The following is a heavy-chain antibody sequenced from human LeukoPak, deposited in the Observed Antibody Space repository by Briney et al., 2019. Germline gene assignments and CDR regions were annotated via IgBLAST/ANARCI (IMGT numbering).Heavy chain of an antibody. D-gene: IGHD6-19*01. V-gene: IGHV3-30*04. CDR2: ISYDGSNK. J-gene: IGHJ4*02. CDR3: AKGPQWLVHY. Sequence: GGSLRLSCAASGFTFSSYAMHWVRQAPGKGLEWVAVISYDGSNKYYADSVKGRFTISRDNSKNTLYLQMNSLRAEDTAVYYCAKGPQWLVHYWGQGTLVTVSS. CDR1: GFTFSSYA.